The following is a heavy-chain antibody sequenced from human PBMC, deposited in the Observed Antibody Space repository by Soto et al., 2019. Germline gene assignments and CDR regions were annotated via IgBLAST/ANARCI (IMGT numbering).Heavy chain of an antibody. CDR1: GYTFTRSL. CDR2: INIGTGYT. CDR3: ARSQNYGSGAYSDY. Sequence: QVHLEQSGAEVKKPGASVKVSCKASGYTFTRSLMHWVRQAPGQSLEWMGWINIGTGYTKSSQRCQGRVSFAGDTSASTAYMELSSLRSEDTAVYYGARSQNYGSGAYSDYWGQGTLVTISS. D-gene: IGHD3-10*01. V-gene: IGHV1-3*04. J-gene: IGHJ4*02.